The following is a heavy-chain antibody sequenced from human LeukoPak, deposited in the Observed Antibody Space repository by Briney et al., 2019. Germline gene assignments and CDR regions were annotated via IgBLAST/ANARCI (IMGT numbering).Heavy chain of an antibody. CDR2: ISASGATT. J-gene: IGHJ4*02. D-gene: IGHD2-15*01. Sequence: GGSLRLSCAASGSTFSHYAMNWVRQAPGKGLEWVSGISASGATTYYADSVKGRFTISRDNSRNTLYLQMNSLRADDTAVYHCAKDRIFSGGIYYYFDYWGQGTLVTVSS. CDR3: AKDRIFSGGIYYYFDY. V-gene: IGHV3-23*01. CDR1: GSTFSHYA.